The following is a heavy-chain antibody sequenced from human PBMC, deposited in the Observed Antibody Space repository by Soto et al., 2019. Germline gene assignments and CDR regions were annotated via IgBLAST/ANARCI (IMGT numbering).Heavy chain of an antibody. CDR1: GFTFSGSA. J-gene: IGHJ6*02. CDR3: TRLSVVVVAATRGLDYYYGMDV. D-gene: IGHD2-15*01. V-gene: IGHV3-73*01. CDR2: IRSKANSYAT. Sequence: LRLFCAASGFTFSGSAMHWVRQASGKGLEWVGRIRSKANSYATAYAASVKGRFTNSRDDSKNTAYLQMNSLKTEDTAVYYCTRLSVVVVAATRGLDYYYGMDVWGQGTTVTVSS.